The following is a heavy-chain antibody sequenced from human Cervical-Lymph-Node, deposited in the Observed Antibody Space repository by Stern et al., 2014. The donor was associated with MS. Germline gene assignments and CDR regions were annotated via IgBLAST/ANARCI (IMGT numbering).Heavy chain of an antibody. J-gene: IGHJ5*02. CDR1: GFSLNTSGVA. V-gene: IGHV2-5*02. CDR3: AHRRGVFGFYP. Sequence: QITLKESGPTVVKPTQTLTLTCTFSGFSLNTSGVAVGWIRQPPGKALEWLARFYWDDDKRYSPSLKTILTITNDTSESQVVLTMTNMDPVDTGTYYCAHRRGVFGFYPWGQGTLVTVSS. D-gene: IGHD3-10*01. CDR2: FYWDDDK.